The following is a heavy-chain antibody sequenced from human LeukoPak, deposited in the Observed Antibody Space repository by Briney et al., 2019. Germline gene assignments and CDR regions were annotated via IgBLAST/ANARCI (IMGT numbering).Heavy chain of an antibody. D-gene: IGHD3-10*01. CDR2: ISGSGSGGST. Sequence: GGSLRLSCAASGFPLSRSAMSWVRQAPGKGLEWVSNISGSGSGGSTYYADSVKGRFTISRDNSKNTLYLQMNSLRAEDTAVYYCAKDRRAGSYDYWGQGTLVTVSS. CDR3: AKDRRAGSYDY. J-gene: IGHJ4*02. V-gene: IGHV3-23*01. CDR1: GFPLSRSA.